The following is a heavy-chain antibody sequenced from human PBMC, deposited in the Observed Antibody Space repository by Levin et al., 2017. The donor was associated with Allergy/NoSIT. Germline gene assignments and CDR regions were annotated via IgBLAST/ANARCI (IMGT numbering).Heavy chain of an antibody. CDR3: ARAFWGLFGELLLRPLTVDY. J-gene: IGHJ4*02. Sequence: GGSLRLSCAASGFTFSSYAMHWVRQAPGKGLEWVAVISYDGSNKYYADSVKGRFTISRDNSKNTLYLQMNSLRAEDTAVYYCARAFWGLFGELLLRPLTVDYWGQGTLVTVSS. CDR2: ISYDGSNK. D-gene: IGHD3-10*02. V-gene: IGHV3-30-3*01. CDR1: GFTFSSYA.